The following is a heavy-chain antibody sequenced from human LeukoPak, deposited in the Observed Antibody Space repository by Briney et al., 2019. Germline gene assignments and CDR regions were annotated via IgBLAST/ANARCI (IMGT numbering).Heavy chain of an antibody. D-gene: IGHD2-21*01. CDR1: GGSISSYY. J-gene: IGHJ4*02. CDR2: IYTSGST. Sequence: NPSETLSLNCTVAGGSISSYYWGWLRQPAGKGLEWIGRIYTSGSTNYNPSLKSRVTMSVDTSKNQFSLKLSSVTAADTAVYYCAREGFVRGPDYWGQGTLVTVSS. V-gene: IGHV4-4*07. CDR3: AREGFVRGPDY.